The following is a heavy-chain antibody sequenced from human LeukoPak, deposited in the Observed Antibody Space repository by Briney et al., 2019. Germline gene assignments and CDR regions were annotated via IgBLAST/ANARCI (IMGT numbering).Heavy chain of an antibody. CDR3: ARDQPYGDYTFDY. Sequence: GGSLRLSCAASGFTFSSYSMNWVRQAPGKGLDLVSSISSSSSYIYYADSVKGRFTISRDNAKNSLYLQMNSLRAEDTAVYYCARDQPYGDYTFDYWGQGTLVTVSS. V-gene: IGHV3-21*01. CDR1: GFTFSSYS. J-gene: IGHJ4*02. CDR2: ISSSSSYI. D-gene: IGHD4-17*01.